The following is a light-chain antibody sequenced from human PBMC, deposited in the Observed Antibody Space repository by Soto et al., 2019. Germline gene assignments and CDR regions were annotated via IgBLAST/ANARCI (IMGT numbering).Light chain of an antibody. CDR1: QSVSSNY. V-gene: IGKV3-20*01. Sequence: EIVMTQSPGTLSLSPGETATLSCRASQSVSSNYVAWFHQKPGQAPRLLFDGASSRATGVQDRFSASGSGTDFTLTISRLEPEDFAVYYCQQYGRSGTFGQGTKVDIK. CDR3: QQYGRSGT. CDR2: GAS. J-gene: IGKJ1*01.